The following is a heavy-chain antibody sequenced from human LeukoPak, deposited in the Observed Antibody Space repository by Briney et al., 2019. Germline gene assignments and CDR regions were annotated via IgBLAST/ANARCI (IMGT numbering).Heavy chain of an antibody. CDR2: IYYSGST. CDR1: GGSISHYY. CDR3: ARGYYDSSGYLISYNWFDP. D-gene: IGHD3-22*01. J-gene: IGHJ5*02. Sequence: SETLSLTCTVSGGSISHYYWSWIRQPPGKGLEWVGYIYYSGSTNYNPSLKSRVTISVDTSKNQFSLKLSSVTAADTAVYYCARGYYDSSGYLISYNWFDPWGQGTLVTVSS. V-gene: IGHV4-59*01.